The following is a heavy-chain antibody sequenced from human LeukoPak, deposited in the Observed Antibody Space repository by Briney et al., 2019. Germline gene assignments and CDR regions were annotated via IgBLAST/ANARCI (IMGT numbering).Heavy chain of an antibody. Sequence: TASETQSLICTVSGGSISSSSYYWGWIRQPPGKGLEWIVSIYYSGSTYYNPSLKSRVTISVDTSKNQFSLKLSSVTAEDTAVYYCARRWYSSSPSFDIWGQGTMVTVSS. D-gene: IGHD6-6*01. J-gene: IGHJ3*02. CDR3: ARRWYSSSPSFDI. CDR1: GGSISSSSYY. CDR2: IYYSGST. V-gene: IGHV4-39*01.